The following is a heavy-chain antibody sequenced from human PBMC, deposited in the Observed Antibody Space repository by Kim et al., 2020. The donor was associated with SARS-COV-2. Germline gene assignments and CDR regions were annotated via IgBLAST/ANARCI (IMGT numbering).Heavy chain of an antibody. V-gene: IGHV3-72*01. Sequence: GGSLRLSCAASGFTFSDHYMDWVRQAPGKGLEWVGRIRNKVNTYTTEYAASGKGRFISSRDERKNSLYLQMNSLKTEDTAMYYCARDFQVLNSWGQGTMV. CDR2: IRNKVNTYTT. CDR3: ARDFQVLNS. CDR1: GFTFSDHY. J-gene: IGHJ3*01.